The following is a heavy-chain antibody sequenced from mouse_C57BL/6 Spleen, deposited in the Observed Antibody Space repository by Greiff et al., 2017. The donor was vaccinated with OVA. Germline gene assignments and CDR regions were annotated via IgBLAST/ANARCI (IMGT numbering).Heavy chain of an antibody. CDR2: IHPSDSDT. V-gene: IGHV1-74*01. Sequence: QVQLKQPGAELVKPGASVKVSCKASGYTFTSYWMHWVKQRPGQGLEWIGRIHPSDSDTNYNQKFKGKATLTVDKSSSTAYMQLSSLTSEDSAVYYCAISYYYGSSRYWYFDVWGTGTTVTVSS. CDR3: AISYYYGSSRYWYFDV. D-gene: IGHD1-1*01. CDR1: GYTFTSYW. J-gene: IGHJ1*03.